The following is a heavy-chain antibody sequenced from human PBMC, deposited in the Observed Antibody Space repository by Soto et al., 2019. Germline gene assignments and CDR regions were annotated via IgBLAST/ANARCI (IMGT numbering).Heavy chain of an antibody. J-gene: IGHJ4*02. CDR1: GFTFSSYA. Sequence: AGGSLRLSCAASGFTFSSYAMSWVRQAPGKGLEWVSAISGSGGSTYYADSVKGRFTISRDNSKNTLYLQMNSLRAEDTAVYYCAKVVGETDYFDYWGQGTLVTVSS. CDR2: ISGSGGST. D-gene: IGHD1-26*01. CDR3: AKVVGETDYFDY. V-gene: IGHV3-23*01.